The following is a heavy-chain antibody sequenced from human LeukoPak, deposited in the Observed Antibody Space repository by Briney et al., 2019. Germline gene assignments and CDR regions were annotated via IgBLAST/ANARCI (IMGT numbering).Heavy chain of an antibody. D-gene: IGHD5-24*01. CDR3: ARSVEMATIGSFVDY. J-gene: IGHJ4*02. CDR1: GFTFSDYY. V-gene: IGHV3-11*01. Sequence: PGGSLRLSCAASGFTFSDYYMSWIRQAPGKGLEWVSYISSSGSTIYYADSVKSRFTISRDNAKNSLYLQMNSLRAEDTAVYYCARSVEMATIGSFVDYWGQGTLVTVSS. CDR2: ISSSGSTI.